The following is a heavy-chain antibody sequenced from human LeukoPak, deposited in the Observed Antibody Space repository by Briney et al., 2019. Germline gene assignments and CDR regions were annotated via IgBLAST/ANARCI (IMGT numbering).Heavy chain of an antibody. Sequence: SGPALVKPTRTLTLTCTFSGFSLSTSGMRVSWIRQPPGKALEWLARIDWDDDKFYSTSLKTRLTISKDTSKNEVVLTMTNMDPVDTATYYCARTSLGAFDYWGQGTLVTVSS. CDR2: IDWDDDK. CDR1: GFSLSTSGMR. CDR3: ARTSLGAFDY. J-gene: IGHJ4*02. D-gene: IGHD1-26*01. V-gene: IGHV2-70*04.